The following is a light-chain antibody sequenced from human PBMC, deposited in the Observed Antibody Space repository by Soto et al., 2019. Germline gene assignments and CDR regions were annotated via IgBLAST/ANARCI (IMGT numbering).Light chain of an antibody. CDR1: SSDVGGYNY. CDR3: SSYAVINNLVV. Sequence: QSALTQPPSASGSPGQSVTISCTGTSSDVGGYNYVSWYQQHPGKAPKLMIYEVSKRPSGVPDRFSGSKSGNTASLTVSGLQAEDEADYYCSSYAVINNLVVFGGGTKLTVL. V-gene: IGLV2-8*01. CDR2: EVS. J-gene: IGLJ2*01.